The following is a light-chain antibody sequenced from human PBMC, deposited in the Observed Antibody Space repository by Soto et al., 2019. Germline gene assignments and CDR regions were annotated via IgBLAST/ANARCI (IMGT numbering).Light chain of an antibody. CDR3: QQSYSTLFT. CDR2: AAS. J-gene: IGKJ3*01. V-gene: IGKV1-39*01. CDR1: QTIIRY. Sequence: DIQMTQSPSSLSASVGDRVTITCRASQTIIRYLNWYQQKPGRAPNLLIYAASSLQSGVPSRFSGRGSGPEFTLTISSLQPEDFATYYCQQSYSTLFTFGPGTKVEIK.